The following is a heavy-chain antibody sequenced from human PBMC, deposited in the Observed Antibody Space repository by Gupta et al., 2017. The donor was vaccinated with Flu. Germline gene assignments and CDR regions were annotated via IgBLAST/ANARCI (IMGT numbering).Heavy chain of an antibody. J-gene: IGHJ4*02. V-gene: IGHV3-23*01. D-gene: IGHD2-15*01. CDR2: IGGSDDGK. CDR1: GFSFSSHA. CDR3: AKSDCSSVGCRVKDY. Sequence: EVQLLESGGGLVQPGGSLSLSCAASGFSFSSHAMNWVRQAPGKGLECVSRIGGSDDGKFYADSVRGRFTISRDNSKNALFLQMNSLRVEDTAVYYCAKSDCSSVGCRVKDYWGQGVLVTVSS.